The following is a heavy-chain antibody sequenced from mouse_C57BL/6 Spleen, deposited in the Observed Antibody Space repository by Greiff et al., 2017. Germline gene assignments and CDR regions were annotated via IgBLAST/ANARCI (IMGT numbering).Heavy chain of an antibody. V-gene: IGHV10-3*01. CDR2: IRSKSSTYAT. CDR1: GFTFTTYA. CDR3: VGEGSAMGY. J-gene: IGHJ4*01. Sequence: EVMLVESGGGLVQPKGSLKLSCAASGFTFTTYAMHWVRQAPGKGLEWVARIRSKSSTYATYYADSVKDRFTISRDDSQSMLYLQMNNLEAEDTAMYYSVGEGSAMGYWGQGASVTVSS.